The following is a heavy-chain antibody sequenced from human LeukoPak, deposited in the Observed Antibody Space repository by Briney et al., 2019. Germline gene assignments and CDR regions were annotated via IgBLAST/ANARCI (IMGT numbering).Heavy chain of an antibody. CDR2: IKSKTDGGTT. D-gene: IGHD4-17*01. Sequence: GGSLRLSCAASGFTFSNAWMSWVRQAPGKGLEWVGRIKSKTDGGTTDYAAPVKGRLTISRDDSKNTLYVQMNSLKTEDTAVYYCITAHGDYAYFDYWGQGTLVTVSS. CDR3: ITAHGDYAYFDY. CDR1: GFTFSNAW. J-gene: IGHJ4*02. V-gene: IGHV3-15*01.